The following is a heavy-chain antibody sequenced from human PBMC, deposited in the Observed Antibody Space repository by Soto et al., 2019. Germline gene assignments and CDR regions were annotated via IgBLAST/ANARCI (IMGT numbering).Heavy chain of an antibody. CDR3: ARDLEYYYESSGPQLARGAFDI. Sequence: GGSLRLSCAASGFTLSYYAMTWVRQAPGKGLEWVSYISRRTIYIYYADSVKGRFTISRDNAKNSLYLQMNSLRAEDTAIYYCARDLEYYYESSGPQLARGAFDIWGQGTMVTVSS. CDR1: GFTLSYYA. V-gene: IGHV3-21*01. D-gene: IGHD3-22*01. J-gene: IGHJ3*02. CDR2: ISRRTIYI.